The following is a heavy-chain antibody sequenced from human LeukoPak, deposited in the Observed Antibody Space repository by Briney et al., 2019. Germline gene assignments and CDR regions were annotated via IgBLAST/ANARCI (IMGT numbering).Heavy chain of an antibody. CDR2: IRSKAYRGTT. J-gene: IGHJ6*02. CDR3: TRGPIQLWIHNAMDV. V-gene: IGHV3-49*04. Sequence: GGSLRLSCTASEFNFGDHAMSWVRQAPGKGLEWVGFIRSKAYRGTTEYAASVTGRFTISRDDSKSIAFLQMNSLKTEDTALYYCTRGPIQLWIHNAMDVWGQGTTVTVSS. D-gene: IGHD5-18*01. CDR1: EFNFGDHA.